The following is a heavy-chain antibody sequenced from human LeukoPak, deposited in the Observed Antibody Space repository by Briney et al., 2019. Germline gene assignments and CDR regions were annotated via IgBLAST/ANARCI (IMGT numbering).Heavy chain of an antibody. CDR3: VREGGEISHYYFDY. D-gene: IGHD2-21*01. J-gene: IGHJ4*02. V-gene: IGHV3-23*01. CDR2: ISGSGGST. CDR1: GFAFSSYA. Sequence: PGGSLRLSCAASGFAFSSYAMSWVRQAPGKGLEWVSAISGSGGSTYYADSVKGRFTISRDNAKNSLYLQMNSLTAEDTAVYYCVREGGEISHYYFDYWGQGTLVTVSS.